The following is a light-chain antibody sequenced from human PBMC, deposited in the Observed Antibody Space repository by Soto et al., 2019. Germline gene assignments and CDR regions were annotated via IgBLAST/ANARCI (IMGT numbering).Light chain of an antibody. J-gene: IGKJ2*01. V-gene: IGKV1-39*01. Sequence: DIQMTQSPSSLSASVGDRVTITCRASQSISSYLNWYQQKPAKAPKLLIYAASSLQSGVPSRFSGSRAATDITLTISSLQPEDFATYYCQQSYSTPSTFGQGTKLVIK. CDR1: QSISSY. CDR2: AAS. CDR3: QQSYSTPST.